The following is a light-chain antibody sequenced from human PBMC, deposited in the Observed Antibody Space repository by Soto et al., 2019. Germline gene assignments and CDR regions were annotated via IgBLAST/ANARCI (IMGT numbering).Light chain of an antibody. J-gene: IGLJ1*01. CDR3: QSYDSSLSGYV. Sequence: QCVLTQPPSVSGAPGQRVTIPCTGSSSNIGAGSDVHWYQQLPGTAPKVLIYNNNNRPSGVPDRFSGSKSGTSASLAITGLQSEDEADYYCQSYDSSLSGYVFGTGTKLTVL. CDR1: SSNIGAGSD. V-gene: IGLV1-40*01. CDR2: NNN.